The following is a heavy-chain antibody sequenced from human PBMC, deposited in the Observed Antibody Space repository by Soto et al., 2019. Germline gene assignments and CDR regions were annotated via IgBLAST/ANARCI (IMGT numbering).Heavy chain of an antibody. J-gene: IGHJ6*03. D-gene: IGHD3-10*01. V-gene: IGHV5-51*01. CDR2: IYPGDSDT. CDR3: ARLPLRSYGSYWRYYYYYMDV. CDR1: GYSFTSYW. Sequence: GESLKISCKGSGYSFTSYWIGWVRQMPGKGLEWMGIIYPGDSDTRYSPSFQGQVTISADKSISTAYLQWSSLKASDTAMYYCARLPLRSYGSYWRYYYYYMDVWGKGTTVTVSS.